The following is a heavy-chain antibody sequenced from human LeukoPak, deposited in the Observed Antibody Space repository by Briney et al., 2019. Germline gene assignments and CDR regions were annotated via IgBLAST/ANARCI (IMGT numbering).Heavy chain of an antibody. Sequence: ASVKVSCKASGYTFTSYYMIWVRQAPGQGLEWMGIINPNTGSTSYTQKFQGRVTMTRDTSISTAYMELSRLRSDDTAVYYCATWFGASYYYYYYMDVWGKGTTVTVSS. CDR3: ATWFGASYYYYYYMDV. J-gene: IGHJ6*03. V-gene: IGHV1-46*01. D-gene: IGHD3-10*01. CDR2: INPNTGST. CDR1: GYTFTSYY.